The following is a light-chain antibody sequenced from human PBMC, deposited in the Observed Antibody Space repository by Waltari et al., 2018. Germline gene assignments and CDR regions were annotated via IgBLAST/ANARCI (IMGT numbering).Light chain of an antibody. CDR1: SGINVGTYR. J-gene: IGLJ3*02. Sequence: QAVLTQPSSLSASPGASASLTCTLRSGINVGTYRIYWYQQKPGRPPQYRLRYKTDSDKQQCFGVPSLFSGSKDASANAVILLSSGLQPEDEADYXXIIWHTSAWVFXGGTKLTVL. CDR2: YKTDSDK. V-gene: IGLV5-45*02. CDR3: IIWHTSAWV.